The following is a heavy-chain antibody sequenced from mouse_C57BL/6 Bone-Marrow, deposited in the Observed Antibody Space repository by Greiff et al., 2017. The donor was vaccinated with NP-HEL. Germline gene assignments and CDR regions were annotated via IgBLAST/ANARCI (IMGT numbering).Heavy chain of an antibody. CDR3: ARLLRYGDY. J-gene: IGHJ2*01. Sequence: VQLQQSGPELVKPGASVKISCKASGYTFTDYYMNWVKQSHGKSLEWIGDINPNNGGTSYNQKFKGKATLTVDKSSSTAYMELRSLTSEDSAVYYCARLLRYGDYWGQGTTLTVSS. CDR1: GYTFTDYY. CDR2: INPNNGGT. D-gene: IGHD1-1*01. V-gene: IGHV1-26*01.